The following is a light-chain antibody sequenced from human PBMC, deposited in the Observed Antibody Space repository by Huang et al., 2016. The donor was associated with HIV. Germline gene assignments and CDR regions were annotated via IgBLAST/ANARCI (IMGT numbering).Light chain of an antibody. CDR3: QQHTDRPA. J-gene: IGKJ5*01. Sequence: EIVLTQSPDTLSLSPGERVTLSCRASQSVSSYLAWYQQKPGQAPRLLIYDASYRATGVPVRFSGSGYRTDFTLTSSRLGPEDFAVYRYQQHTDRPAFGQGTRLEIK. CDR2: DAS. V-gene: IGKV3-11*01. CDR1: QSVSSY.